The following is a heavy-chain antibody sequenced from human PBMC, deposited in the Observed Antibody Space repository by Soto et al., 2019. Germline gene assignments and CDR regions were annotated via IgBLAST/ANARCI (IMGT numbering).Heavy chain of an antibody. Sequence: SETLSLTCTVSGVSISSGDYYWSWIGQPPWKGLEWIGYIYYSGSTYYNPSLKSRVTISVDTSKNQFSLKLSSVTAADTAVYYCARNVASTGTFYYGMEVLGQGTTVNVSS. CDR3: ARNVASTGTFYYGMEV. CDR2: IYYSGST. CDR1: GVSISSGDYY. D-gene: IGHD3-16*01. J-gene: IGHJ6*01. V-gene: IGHV4-30-4*01.